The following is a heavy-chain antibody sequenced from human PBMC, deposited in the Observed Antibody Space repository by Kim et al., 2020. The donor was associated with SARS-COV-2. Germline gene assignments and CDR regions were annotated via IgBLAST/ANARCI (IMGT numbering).Heavy chain of an antibody. CDR1: GGSISSSSYY. Sequence: SETLSLTCTVSGGSISSSSYYWGWIRQPPGKGLEWIGSIYYSGSTYYNPSLKSRVTISVDTSKNQFSLKLSSVTAADTAVYYCARQPYSYGPFDPWGQGTLVTLSS. CDR3: ARQPYSYGPFDP. V-gene: IGHV4-39*01. J-gene: IGHJ5*02. CDR2: IYYSGST. D-gene: IGHD5-18*01.